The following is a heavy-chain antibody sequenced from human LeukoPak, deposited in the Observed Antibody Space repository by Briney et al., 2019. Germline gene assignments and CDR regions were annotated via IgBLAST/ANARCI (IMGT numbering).Heavy chain of an antibody. Sequence: SETLSLTCTVSGGSISSGSYYWSWVRQPAGKGLEWIGRIYTCGTTNYNPSLRSRVTISLDTSKNQFSLRLSSVTAADTAVYHCARIEMNTITYDYWGHGTLVTVSS. CDR2: IYTCGTT. V-gene: IGHV4-61*02. J-gene: IGHJ4*01. CDR1: GGSISSGSYY. CDR3: ARIEMNTITYDY. D-gene: IGHD5-24*01.